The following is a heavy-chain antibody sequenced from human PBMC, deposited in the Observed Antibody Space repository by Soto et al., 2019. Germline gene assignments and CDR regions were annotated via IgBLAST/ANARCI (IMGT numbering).Heavy chain of an antibody. Sequence: SETLSLTCTVSGGSVSSGSYYWSWIRQPPGKGLEWIGYIYYSGSTNYNPSLKSRVTISVDTSKNQFSLKLSSVTAADTAVYYCARVTGVVPAASRDYYYGMDVWGQGTTVTVSS. CDR3: ARVTGVVPAASRDYYYGMDV. CDR2: IYYSGST. CDR1: GGSVSSGSYY. V-gene: IGHV4-61*01. J-gene: IGHJ6*02. D-gene: IGHD2-2*01.